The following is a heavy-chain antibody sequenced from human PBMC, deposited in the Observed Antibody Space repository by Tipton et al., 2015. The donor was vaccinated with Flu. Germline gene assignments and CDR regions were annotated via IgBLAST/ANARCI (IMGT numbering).Heavy chain of an antibody. V-gene: IGHV1-8*01. CDR1: GYTFTSHD. D-gene: IGHD3-22*01. CDR3: ARSSDSSADMDV. Sequence: QLVQSGAEVKKPGASVKVSCKASGYTFTSHDINWVRQATGQGLEWMGWMNPNSGNTGYAQKFQGRVTMTRNTSISTAYMELSSLRSEDTAVYYCARSSDSSADMDVWGKGTTVTVSS. CDR2: MNPNSGNT. J-gene: IGHJ6*03.